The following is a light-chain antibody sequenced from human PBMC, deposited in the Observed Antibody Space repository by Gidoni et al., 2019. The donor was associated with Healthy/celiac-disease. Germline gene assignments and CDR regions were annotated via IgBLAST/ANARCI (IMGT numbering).Light chain of an antibody. CDR3: NSRDSSGKRV. CDR1: SLRSYY. Sequence: SSELTQDPAVSVALGQTVRITCQGDSLRSYYASWYQQKPGQAPVLVIYGKNNRPSVLPDRFSGSSSGNTASLTITGAQAEDEADYYCNSRDSSGKRVFGGGTKLTVL. CDR2: GKN. V-gene: IGLV3-19*01. J-gene: IGLJ2*01.